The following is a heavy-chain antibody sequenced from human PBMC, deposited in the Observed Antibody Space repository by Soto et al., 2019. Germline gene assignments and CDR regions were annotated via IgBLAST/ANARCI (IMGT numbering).Heavy chain of an antibody. V-gene: IGHV3-30*18. CDR1: GFTFSSYG. CDR2: ISYDGSNK. D-gene: IGHD6-13*01. Sequence: SLRLSCAASGFTFSSYGMHWVRQAPGKGLEWVAVISYDGSNKYYADSVKGRFTISRDNSKNTLYLQMNSLRAEDTAVYYCAKDQRVNYYGMDVWGQGTTVTVSS. J-gene: IGHJ6*02. CDR3: AKDQRVNYYGMDV.